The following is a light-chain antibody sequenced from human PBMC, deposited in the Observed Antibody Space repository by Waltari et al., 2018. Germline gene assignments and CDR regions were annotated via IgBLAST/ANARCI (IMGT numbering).Light chain of an antibody. J-gene: IGKJ3*01. CDR2: KAS. CDR1: QIINTW. CDR3: QQYHSLPFT. Sequence: DIQMTQSPSTLSASVGDRVTITCRASQIINTWLAWYKQKPGKAPKVLIYKASNLESGVPSKFSGRGSGTEFTLTISSLQPDDFAIYYCQQYHSLPFTFGPGTKVDVK. V-gene: IGKV1-5*03.